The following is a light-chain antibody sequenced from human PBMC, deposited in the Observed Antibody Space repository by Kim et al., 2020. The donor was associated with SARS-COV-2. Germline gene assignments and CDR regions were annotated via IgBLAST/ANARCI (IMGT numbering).Light chain of an antibody. V-gene: IGLV3-19*01. CDR2: GGK. Sequence: SSELTQDPAVSVALGQTVRIICQGDDLRNFYTSWYQQKPGQAPGVVIYGGKNRPSGIPDRFSGSTSGNTASLTISGAQAEDEAVYYCNSRDSSGNLVIFGGGTQLTVL. CDR1: DLRNFY. J-gene: IGLJ2*01. CDR3: NSRDSSGNLVI.